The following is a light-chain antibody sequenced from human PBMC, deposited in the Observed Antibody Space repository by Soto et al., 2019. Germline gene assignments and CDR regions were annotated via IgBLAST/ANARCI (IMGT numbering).Light chain of an antibody. J-gene: IGKJ1*01. CDR1: QSVLYNSDNKNY. CDR3: QQYYSTPRT. V-gene: IGKV4-1*01. CDR2: WAS. Sequence: DIMMTQSPDSLAVSLGERATINCKSSQSVLYNSDNKNYLAWYQQKSGQPPKLLIYWASTRESGVPDRFSGSGSGTDFTLTISSLQAEDVALYYCQQYYSTPRTFGQGTKVEIK.